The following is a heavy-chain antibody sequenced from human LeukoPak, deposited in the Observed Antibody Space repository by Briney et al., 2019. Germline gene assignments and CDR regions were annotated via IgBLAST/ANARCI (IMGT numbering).Heavy chain of an antibody. Sequence: GGSLRLSCAASGFTFRNYVIHWVRQAPGKGLEWVAVTSSDLNVKLYADSVKGRFTISRENAKNSLYLQMNSLRAEDTAVYYCARAPSTVTDYYYGMDVWGQGTTVTVSS. J-gene: IGHJ6*02. V-gene: IGHV3-30*14. CDR1: GFTFRNYV. D-gene: IGHD4-17*01. CDR2: TSSDLNVK. CDR3: ARAPSTVTDYYYGMDV.